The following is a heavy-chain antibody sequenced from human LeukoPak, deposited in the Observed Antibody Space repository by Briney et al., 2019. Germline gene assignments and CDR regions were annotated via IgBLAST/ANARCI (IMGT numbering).Heavy chain of an antibody. CDR1: GFTFSSYA. J-gene: IGHJ6*03. V-gene: IGHV3-23*01. D-gene: IGHD3-3*01. Sequence: PGGSLRLSCAASGFTFSSYAMSWVRQAPGKGLEWVSAISGSGGSTYYADSVKGRFTISRANSKNTLYLQMNSLRAEDTAVYYCAKDLLVTIFTEADMDVWGKGTTVTVSS. CDR3: AKDLLVTIFTEADMDV. CDR2: ISGSGGST.